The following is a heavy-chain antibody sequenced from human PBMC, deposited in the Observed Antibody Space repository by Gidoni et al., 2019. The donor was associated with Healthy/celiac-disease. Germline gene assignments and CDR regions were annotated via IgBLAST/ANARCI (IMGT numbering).Heavy chain of an antibody. CDR2: IYYSGST. V-gene: IGHV4-61*01. CDR3: ARASRIQRWLGGGWSAF. Sequence: QVQLQESGPGLVKPSESLSLTCPVSGGSVSSGSYYWSWIRQPPGKGLEWVGYIYYSGSTNYNPSLKSRVTISVDTSKNQFSLKLSSVTAADTAVYYCARASRIQRWLGGGWSAFWGQGTLVTVSS. CDR1: GGSVSSGSYY. D-gene: IGHD5-18*01. J-gene: IGHJ4*02.